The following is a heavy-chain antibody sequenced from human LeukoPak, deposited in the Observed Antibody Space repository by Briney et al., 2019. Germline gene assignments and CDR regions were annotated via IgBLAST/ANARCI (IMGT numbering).Heavy chain of an antibody. CDR3: VKRLNNYFDY. CDR2: ISSNGGST. J-gene: IGHJ4*02. D-gene: IGHD4/OR15-4a*01. V-gene: IGHV3-64D*06. CDR1: GFTVSTNY. Sequence: PGGSLRLSCAASGFTVSTNYMNWVRQAPGKGLEFVSGISSNGGSTYYTDPVKGRLTISRDNSKNTVYLQMSSLGPEDTAVYFCVKRLNNYFDYWGQGTLVTVSS.